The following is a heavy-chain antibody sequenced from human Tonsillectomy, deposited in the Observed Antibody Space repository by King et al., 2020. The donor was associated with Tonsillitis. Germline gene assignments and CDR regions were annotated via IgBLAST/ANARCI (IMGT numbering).Heavy chain of an antibody. CDR1: GGTFSSYA. CDR3: ACDHGDPGASSFDS. CDR2: IIPIFGTP. V-gene: IGHV1-69*01. Sequence: VQLVQSGAEVKKPGSSVKVSCKASGGTFSSYAISWVRQAPGQGLEWMGVIIPIFGTPNYAQKFQGRVTITADEPTSTAYIELGSLRSEDTAVYYCACDHGDPGASSFDSGGQGTLVTVSS. D-gene: IGHD4-17*01. J-gene: IGHJ4*02.